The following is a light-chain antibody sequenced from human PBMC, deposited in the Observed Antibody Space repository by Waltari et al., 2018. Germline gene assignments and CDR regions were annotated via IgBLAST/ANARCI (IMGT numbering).Light chain of an antibody. V-gene: IGLV2-11*01. CDR1: SSDIGGYNY. CDR3: CSYAGPDNHVV. Sequence: QSALTQPRSVSGSPAQSVTISCSGTSSDIGGYNYVSWYQQYPGKAPNRIIYDVNKRPPGVPDRFSGSKSGNTASLTISGLQTEDEADYYCCSYAGPDNHVVFGGGTKMTVL. J-gene: IGLJ2*01. CDR2: DVN.